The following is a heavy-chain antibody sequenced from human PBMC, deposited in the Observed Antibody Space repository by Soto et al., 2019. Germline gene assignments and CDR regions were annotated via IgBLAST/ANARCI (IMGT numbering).Heavy chain of an antibody. J-gene: IGHJ4*02. CDR3: ARDGDVNTGFGKDY. Sequence: GGSLRLSCAASGFTFSNYGMHWVRQAPGKGLEWVSFIWYDGGNKYYAESVKGRFTISRDNSKNTLFLQMNSLRAEDTAVYYCARDGDVNTGFGKDYWGQGTLVTVSS. CDR1: GFTFSNYG. V-gene: IGHV3-33*01. D-gene: IGHD3-16*01. CDR2: IWYDGGNK.